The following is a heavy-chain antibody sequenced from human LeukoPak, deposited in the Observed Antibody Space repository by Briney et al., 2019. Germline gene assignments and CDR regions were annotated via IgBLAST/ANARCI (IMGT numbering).Heavy chain of an antibody. V-gene: IGHV1-46*01. CDR2: INPSGGST. Sequence: ASVKVSCKASGYTFTSYYMHWVRQAPGQGLEWMGIINPSGGSTSYAQKFQGRVTMTRDMSTSTVYMGLSSLRSEDTAVYYCARSTAAGPHIDYWGQGTLVTVSS. CDR3: ARSTAAGPHIDY. J-gene: IGHJ4*02. CDR1: GYTFTSYY. D-gene: IGHD6-6*01.